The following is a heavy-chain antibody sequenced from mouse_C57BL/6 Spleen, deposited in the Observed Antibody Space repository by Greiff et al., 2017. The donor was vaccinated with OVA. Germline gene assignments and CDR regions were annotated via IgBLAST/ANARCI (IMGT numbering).Heavy chain of an antibody. CDR2: IHPNSGST. CDR3: ARRAYYGSSYWYFDV. Sequence: QVQLQQPGAELVKPGASVKLSCKASGYTFTSYWMHWVKQRPGQGLEWIGMIHPNSGSTNYNEKFKSKATLTVDKSSSTAYMQLSSLTTEDSAVYYWARRAYYGSSYWYFDVWGTGTTVTVSS. J-gene: IGHJ1*03. D-gene: IGHD1-1*01. V-gene: IGHV1-64*01. CDR1: GYTFTSYW.